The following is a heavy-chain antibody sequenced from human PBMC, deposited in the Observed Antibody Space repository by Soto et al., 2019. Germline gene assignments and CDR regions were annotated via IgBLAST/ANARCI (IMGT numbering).Heavy chain of an antibody. CDR2: IYTSGST. D-gene: IGHD3-22*01. V-gene: IGHV4-4*07. CDR1: GGSISSYY. Sequence: SETLSLTCTVSGGSISSYYWSWIRQPAGKGLEWIGRIYTSGSTNYNPSLKSRVTMSVDTSKNQFSLKLSSVTAADTAVYYCAREDYYDSSGDIWFDPWGQGTMVTVYS. CDR3: AREDYYDSSGDIWFDP. J-gene: IGHJ5*02.